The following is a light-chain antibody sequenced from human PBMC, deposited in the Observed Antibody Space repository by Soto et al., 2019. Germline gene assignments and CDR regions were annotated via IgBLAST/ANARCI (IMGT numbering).Light chain of an antibody. CDR3: SSFAGSNNVV. J-gene: IGLJ2*01. Sequence: QSGLTQPPSASGSPGQSVTISCTGTSSDVGGYNYVSWYQQHPGKAPKLMIYEVSKRPSGVPVRFSGSKSGNTASLTVSGLQAEDEAVYYCSSFAGSNNVVFGGGTKLTVL. CDR1: SSDVGGYNY. CDR2: EVS. V-gene: IGLV2-8*01.